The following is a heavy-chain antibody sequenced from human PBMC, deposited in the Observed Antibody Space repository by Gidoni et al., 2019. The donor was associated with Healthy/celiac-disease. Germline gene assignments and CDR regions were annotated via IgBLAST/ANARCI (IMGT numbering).Heavy chain of an antibody. J-gene: IGHJ6*02. Sequence: EVQLVESGGGLVQPGGSLRLSCAASGFTFSSYERNWVRQAPGKGLEWVSYISSSGSTIYYADSVKGRFTSSRDNAKNSLYLQMNSLRAEDTAVYYCARAPADSVVVPAAIGYGMDVWGQGTTVTVSS. CDR3: ARAPADSVVVPAAIGYGMDV. V-gene: IGHV3-48*03. CDR2: ISSSGSTI. CDR1: GFTFSSYE. D-gene: IGHD2-2*02.